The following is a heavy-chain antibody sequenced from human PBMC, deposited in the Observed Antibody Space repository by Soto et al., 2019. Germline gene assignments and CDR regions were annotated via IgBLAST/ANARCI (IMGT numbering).Heavy chain of an antibody. V-gene: IGHV1-8*01. Sequence: QVQLVQSGAEVKKPGASVKVSCKASGYTFTSYDINWVRQATGEGLEWMGWMNPNSGNTGYAQNFQGRVTMTRNTSISTAYMELSSLRSEDTAVYYCARRGYSSSCYYYYYYGMDVWGQGTTVTVSS. D-gene: IGHD6-13*01. CDR2: MNPNSGNT. J-gene: IGHJ6*02. CDR1: GYTFTSYD. CDR3: ARRGYSSSCYYYYYYGMDV.